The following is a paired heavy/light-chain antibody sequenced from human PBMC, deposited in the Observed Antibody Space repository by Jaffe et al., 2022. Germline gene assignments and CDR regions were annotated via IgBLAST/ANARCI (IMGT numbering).Heavy chain of an antibody. J-gene: IGHJ4*02. CDR2: IFSNDEK. D-gene: IGHD6-19*01. Sequence: QVTLKESGPVLVKPTETLTLTCTVSGLSLSDPTMGVSWIRQPPGKALEWLAHIFSNDEKSYITSLKSRLTISKDTSKSQVVLTMTDMDPVDTATYYCVRGPGRQWPIDYWGQGIPVTVSS. CDR1: GLSLSDPTMG. CDR3: VRGPGRQWPIDY. V-gene: IGHV2-26*01.
Light chain of an antibody. CDR1: TGAVTSGYY. Sequence: QTVVTQEPSLTVSPGGTVTLTCASNTGAVTSGYYPNWFQQKPGQAPTTLIYSTSQKHSWTPARFSGSLLGGKAALTLSGAQPEDEADYYCLLYYGGAQCWVFGGGTKLTVL. CDR2: STS. CDR3: LLYYGGAQCWV. J-gene: IGLJ3*02. V-gene: IGLV7-43*01.